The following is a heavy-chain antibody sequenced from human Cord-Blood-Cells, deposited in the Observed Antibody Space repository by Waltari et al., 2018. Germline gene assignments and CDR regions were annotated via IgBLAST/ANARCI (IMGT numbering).Heavy chain of an antibody. CDR1: GYTFTSYD. CDR2: VNPKSGDT. D-gene: IGHD4-17*01. V-gene: IGHV1-8*03. CDR3: AVVTVTTGLNWFDP. Sequence: QVQLVQSGAEVKKPGASVKVSCKASGYTFTSYDINWVRPATGQGLEVMGWVNPKSGDTGYSHKFQGIVTITRNTAISTAYMELYSLRSECTAVYYCAVVTVTTGLNWFDPWCQGTLVTVSS. J-gene: IGHJ5*02.